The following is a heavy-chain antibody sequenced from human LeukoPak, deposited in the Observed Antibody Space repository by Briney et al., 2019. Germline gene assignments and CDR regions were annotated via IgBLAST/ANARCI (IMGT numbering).Heavy chain of an antibody. Sequence: PGGSLRLSCAASGFTFSVYPMSWVRQAPGKGLEWVSAISISADTTYYADSVKGRFTISRDNSKNTLYLQMNSLRAEDTAVYYCARGASITIFGVFDPWGQGTLVTVSS. V-gene: IGHV3-23*01. CDR2: ISISADTT. CDR1: GFTFSVYP. D-gene: IGHD3-3*01. J-gene: IGHJ5*02. CDR3: ARGASITIFGVFDP.